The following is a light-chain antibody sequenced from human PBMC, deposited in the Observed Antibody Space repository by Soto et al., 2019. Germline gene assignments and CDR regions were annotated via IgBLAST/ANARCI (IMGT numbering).Light chain of an antibody. V-gene: IGLV2-14*01. CDR1: SSDVGGYNY. J-gene: IGLJ1*01. CDR2: EVN. Sequence: QSVLTQPASVSGSPGQSITISFTGTSSDVGGYNYVSWYQHHPGKAPKLMIYEVNNRPSGVSNRFSGSKSGNTASLTIAGLQAEDEADYSCSSYTSSSTLVFGSGTKVTVL. CDR3: SSYTSSSTLV.